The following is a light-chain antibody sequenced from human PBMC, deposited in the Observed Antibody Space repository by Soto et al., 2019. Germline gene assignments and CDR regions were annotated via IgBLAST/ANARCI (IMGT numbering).Light chain of an antibody. CDR1: SSDVGGYNY. CDR2: DVI. CDR3: SSYTSSSTYVV. V-gene: IGLV2-14*03. J-gene: IGLJ2*01. Sequence: QSVLTQPASVSGSPAQSITISCTGTSSDVGGYNYVSWYQQHPGKAPKLMIYDVINRPSGVSNRFSGSKSGNSASLTISGLQAEDEADYYCSSYTSSSTYVVFGGGTKVTVL.